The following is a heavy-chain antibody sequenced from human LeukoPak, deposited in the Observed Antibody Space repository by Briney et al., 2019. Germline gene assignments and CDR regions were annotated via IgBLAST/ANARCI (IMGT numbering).Heavy chain of an antibody. CDR1: GFNFSSYS. Sequence: GGSLRLSCAASGFNFSSYSMNWVRQAPGKGLEWVSYISGISNTIYYADSVKGRFTISRDNAKNSLYLQMNSLRAEDTAVYYCARGDKQLVFNRNKGGFDPWGQGTLVTVSS. D-gene: IGHD6-13*01. V-gene: IGHV3-48*01. CDR3: ARGDKQLVFNRNKGGFDP. J-gene: IGHJ5*02. CDR2: ISGISNTI.